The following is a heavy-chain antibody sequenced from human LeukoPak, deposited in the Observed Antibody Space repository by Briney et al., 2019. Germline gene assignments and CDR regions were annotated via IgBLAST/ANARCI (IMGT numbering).Heavy chain of an antibody. J-gene: IGHJ3*02. Sequence: SETMSLTCTVSGGSISTYYWSWIRQPPGKALEWIGYIYYSGSTNYNPSLKSRVTISVDTSKKQFSLKLSSVTAADTAVYYCAREYYYDSSGYYPPHAFDIWGQGTMVTVSS. CDR2: IYYSGST. CDR1: GGSISTYY. D-gene: IGHD3-22*01. V-gene: IGHV4-59*01. CDR3: AREYYYDSSGYYPPHAFDI.